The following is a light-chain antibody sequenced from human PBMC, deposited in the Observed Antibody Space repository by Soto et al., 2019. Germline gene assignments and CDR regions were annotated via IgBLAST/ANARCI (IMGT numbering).Light chain of an antibody. CDR3: QQRSNWPPSIT. J-gene: IGKJ5*01. Sequence: EVVMSQSPATLSVSPGERATLSCRASQSVSSNLAWYQHQPGQAPRVLIYGASTRATGFPARFSGSGSETEFTLTISSLQSEDFAVYYCQQRSNWPPSITFGQGTRLEIK. CDR1: QSVSSN. V-gene: IGKV3-15*01. CDR2: GAS.